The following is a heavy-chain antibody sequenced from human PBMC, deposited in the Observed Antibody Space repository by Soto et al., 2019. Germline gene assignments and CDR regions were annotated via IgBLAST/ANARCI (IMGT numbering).Heavy chain of an antibody. J-gene: IGHJ5*01. V-gene: IGHV4-59*08. CDR1: GGSISIYY. Sequence: PSETLSLTCTVSGGSISIYYWSWIRQPPGKGLEWIGFIYYSGSTNYNPSLKSRVTISVDTSKNQFSLKLSSVTAADTAVYYCARRGYSGYDSWGQGTLVTVS. D-gene: IGHD5-12*01. CDR3: ARRGYSGYDS. CDR2: IYYSGST.